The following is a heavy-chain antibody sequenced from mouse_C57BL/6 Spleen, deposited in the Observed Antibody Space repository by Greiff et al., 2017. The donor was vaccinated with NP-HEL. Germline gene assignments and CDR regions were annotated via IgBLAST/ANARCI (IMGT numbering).Heavy chain of an antibody. V-gene: IGHV3-6*01. J-gene: IGHJ3*01. D-gene: IGHD1-2*01. CDR1: GYSITSGYY. CDR2: ISYDGSN. CDR3: ARDPAGFAY. Sequence: EVQVVESGPGLVKPSQSLSLTCSVTGYSITSGYYWNWIRQFPGNKLEWMGYISYDGSNNYNPSLKNRISITRDTSKNQFFLKLNSVTTEDTATYYCARDPAGFAYWGQGTLVTVSA.